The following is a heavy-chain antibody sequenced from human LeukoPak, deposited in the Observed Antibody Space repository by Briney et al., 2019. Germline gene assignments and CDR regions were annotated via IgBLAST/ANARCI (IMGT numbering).Heavy chain of an antibody. CDR1: GYTFTSYG. V-gene: IGHV1-18*01. CDR2: ISAYNGNT. J-gene: IGHJ4*02. Sequence: ASVKVSCKASGYTFTSYGISWVRQAPGQGLEWMGWISAYNGNTNYAQKLQGRVTMTTDTSTSTVYMELSSLRSEDTAVYYCARVGPTDTAMAYYFDYWGQGTLVTVSS. D-gene: IGHD5-18*01. CDR3: ARVGPTDTAMAYYFDY.